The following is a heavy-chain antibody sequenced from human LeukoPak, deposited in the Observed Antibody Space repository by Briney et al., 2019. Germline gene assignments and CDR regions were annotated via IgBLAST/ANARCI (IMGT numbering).Heavy chain of an antibody. CDR3: AKDPSGSHD. CDR2: LSSDGVNK. CDR1: GFTFSSYP. D-gene: IGHD1-26*01. J-gene: IGHJ4*02. Sequence: GGSLRLSCAASGFTFSSYPMHWVRQTPGKGLEWVAILSSDGVNKRYADSVQGRFTISRDNSKNTLYLQMNSLRAEDTAVYYCAKDPSGSHDWGQGTLVTVSS. V-gene: IGHV3-30-3*01.